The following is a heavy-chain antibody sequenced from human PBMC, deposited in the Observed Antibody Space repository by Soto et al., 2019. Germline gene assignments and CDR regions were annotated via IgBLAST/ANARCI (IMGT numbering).Heavy chain of an antibody. Sequence: SLRLSCAASGFTFSSYAMSWVRQAPGKGLEWVSAISGSGGSTYYADSVKGRFTISRDNSKNTLYLQMNSLRAEDTAVYYCAKDHPYYGSGSYYNGGYWFDPWGQGTLVTVSS. CDR3: AKDHPYYGSGSYYNGGYWFDP. D-gene: IGHD3-10*01. V-gene: IGHV3-23*01. CDR2: ISGSGGST. J-gene: IGHJ5*02. CDR1: GFTFSSYA.